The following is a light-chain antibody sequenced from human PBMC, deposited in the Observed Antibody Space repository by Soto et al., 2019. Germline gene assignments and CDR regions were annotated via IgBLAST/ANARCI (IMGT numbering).Light chain of an antibody. V-gene: IGKV1-9*01. CDR1: QDSTKY. CDR3: QQLSSYPST. CDR2: DAS. J-gene: IGKJ4*01. Sequence: IQLTQSPSSLSASVGDRVTITCRASQDSTKYLAWYQQKPGKAPNLLIYDASTLHSGVPSRFSGSRSGTDFTLTVRGLQPEDFATSYCQQLSSYPSTFGGGPKV.